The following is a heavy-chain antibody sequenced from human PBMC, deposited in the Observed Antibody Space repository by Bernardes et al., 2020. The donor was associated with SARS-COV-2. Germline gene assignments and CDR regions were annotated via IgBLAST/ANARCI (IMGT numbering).Heavy chain of an antibody. V-gene: IGHV2-5*02. Sequence: SGPTLVKPTQTLTLTCTFSGFSLSTSGVGVGWIRQPPGKALEWLALIYWDDDKRYSPSLKSRLTITKDTSKNQVVLTMTNMDPVDTATYYCAHSIPAAGAGADYWYYYYGMDVWGPGNTVTVSS. J-gene: IGHJ6*02. CDR2: IYWDDDK. CDR3: AHSIPAAGAGADYWYYYYGMDV. D-gene: IGHD6-13*01. CDR1: GFSLSTSGVG.